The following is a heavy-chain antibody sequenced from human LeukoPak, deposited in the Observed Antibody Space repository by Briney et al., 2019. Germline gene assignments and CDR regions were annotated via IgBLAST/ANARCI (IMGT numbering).Heavy chain of an antibody. J-gene: IGHJ4*02. Sequence: GGSLRLSCVVSGFAVSSNSMSWVRQAPGKGLEWVSILYNGGGANYADSVRGRFTISRDNSRNTLFLQMTSLRADDPAVYYCARRDTTGWYHHFDYWGQGTQVTVSS. CDR1: GFAVSSNS. D-gene: IGHD6-19*01. CDR3: ARRDTTGWYHHFDY. V-gene: IGHV3-53*01. CDR2: LYNGGGA.